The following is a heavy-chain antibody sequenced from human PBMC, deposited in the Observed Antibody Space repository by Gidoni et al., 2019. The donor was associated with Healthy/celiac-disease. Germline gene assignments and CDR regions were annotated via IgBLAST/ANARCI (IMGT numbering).Heavy chain of an antibody. CDR3: ARHPSIGAFDI. D-gene: IGHD2-15*01. J-gene: IGHJ3*02. V-gene: IGHV4-39*01. CDR1: GGSISSSSYY. Sequence: QLQLQESGPGLVKPSEPLSLTCTVSGGSISSSSYYWGWIRQPPGKGLEWIGSIYYSGSTYYNPSLKSRVTISVDTSKNQFSLKLSSVTAADTAVYYCARHPSIGAFDIWGQGTMVTVSS. CDR2: IYYSGST.